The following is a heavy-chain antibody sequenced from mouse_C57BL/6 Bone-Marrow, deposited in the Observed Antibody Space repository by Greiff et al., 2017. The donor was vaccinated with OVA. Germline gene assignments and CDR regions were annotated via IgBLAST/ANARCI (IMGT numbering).Heavy chain of an antibody. D-gene: IGHD1-1*01. CDR2: SRNKANDYTT. J-gene: IGHJ1*03. CDR1: GFTFSDFY. V-gene: IGHV7-1*01. Sequence: EVKLVESGGGLVQSGRSLRLSCATSGFTFSDFYMEWVRQAPGKGLGWIAASRNKANDYTTEYSASVKGRFIVSRDTSQSILYLQMNALSAEDTAIYYCARDPYYCGSISYWYFDVWGTGTTVTVSS. CDR3: ARDPYYCGSISYWYFDV.